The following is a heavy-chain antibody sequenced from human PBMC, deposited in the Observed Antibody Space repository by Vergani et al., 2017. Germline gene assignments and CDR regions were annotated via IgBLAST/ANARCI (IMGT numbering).Heavy chain of an antibody. CDR3: ARHDEGGSPFDY. CDR2: IDPSDSYT. V-gene: IGHV5-10-1*01. Sequence: VQLVQSGAEVKKPGSSVKVSCKASGGTFSSYAISWVRQAPGQGLEWMGRIDPSDSYTNYSPSFQGHVTISADKSISTAYLQWSSLKASDTAMYYCARHDEGGSPFDYWGQGTLVTVSS. D-gene: IGHD2-15*01. J-gene: IGHJ4*02. CDR1: GGTFSSYA.